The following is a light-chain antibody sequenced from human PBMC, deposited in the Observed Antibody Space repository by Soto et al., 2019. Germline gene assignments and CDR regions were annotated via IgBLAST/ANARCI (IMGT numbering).Light chain of an antibody. CDR1: QSVSSSY. Sequence: EIVLTQSPGALSLSPGERATLSCRASQSVSSSYLAWYQQKPGQAPRLLIYGASSRATGIPDRFSGSGSGTDFTLTISRLEPEDFSVYYCQQYGSSPETFGHGTNVEIK. V-gene: IGKV3-20*01. CDR3: QQYGSSPET. J-gene: IGKJ1*01. CDR2: GAS.